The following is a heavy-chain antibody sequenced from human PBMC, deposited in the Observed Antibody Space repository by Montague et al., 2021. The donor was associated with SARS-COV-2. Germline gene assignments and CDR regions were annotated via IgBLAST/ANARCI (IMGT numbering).Heavy chain of an antibody. CDR3: ARFLIWNHLYGMDV. J-gene: IGHJ6*02. Sequence: SETLSLTCSVSGGSFSPYYWTWIRQTPGKGLEWIGYVSQTGSTNYNPSLQSRVSMFVDSSKSRFSLELSSVTAADTAIYYCARFLIWNHLYGMDVWGQGTTVIVSS. D-gene: IGHD1-1*01. V-gene: IGHV4-59*12. CDR2: VSQTGST. CDR1: GGSFSPYY.